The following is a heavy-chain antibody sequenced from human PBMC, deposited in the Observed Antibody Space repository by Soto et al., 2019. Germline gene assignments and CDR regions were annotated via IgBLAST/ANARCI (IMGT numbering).Heavy chain of an antibody. CDR3: AREAGSPLFDAFDI. V-gene: IGHV3-33*01. J-gene: IGHJ3*02. D-gene: IGHD3-10*01. CDR2: IWYDGSNK. Sequence: GGSLRLSCAASGFTFSSYGMHWVRQAPGKGLEWVAVIWYDGSNKYYADSVKGRFTISRDNSKNTLYLQMNSLRAEDTAVYYCAREAGSPLFDAFDIWGQGTMVTVSS. CDR1: GFTFSSYG.